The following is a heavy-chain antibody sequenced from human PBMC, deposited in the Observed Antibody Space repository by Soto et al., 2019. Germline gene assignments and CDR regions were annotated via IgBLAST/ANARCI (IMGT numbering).Heavy chain of an antibody. CDR1: GFTVSNNY. V-gene: IGHV3-53*01. J-gene: IGHJ4*02. CDR2: IYSGGYT. D-gene: IGHD3-10*01. Sequence: EVQLVESGGGLIQPGGSLRLSCAVSGFTVSNNYMSWVRQAPGKGLEGVSVIYSGGYTAYGDSVKGRFTISRDNSKKTLYPQMNSPKAAVAAVFFRSTTRGGGGYGGQGTLVTVSS. CDR3: STTRGGGGY.